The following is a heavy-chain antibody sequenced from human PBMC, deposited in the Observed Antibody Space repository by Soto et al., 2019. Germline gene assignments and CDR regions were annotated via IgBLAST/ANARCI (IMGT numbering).Heavy chain of an antibody. Sequence: KPGGSLRLSCAASGFTFSSYSMNWVRRAPGKGLEWVSSISSSSSYIYYADSVKGRLTISRDNAKNSLYLQMNSLRAEDTAVYYCARDYGSGRQGWSYGMDVWGQGTTVTVSS. CDR3: ARDYGSGRQGWSYGMDV. V-gene: IGHV3-21*01. D-gene: IGHD3-10*01. J-gene: IGHJ6*02. CDR2: ISSSSSYI. CDR1: GFTFSSYS.